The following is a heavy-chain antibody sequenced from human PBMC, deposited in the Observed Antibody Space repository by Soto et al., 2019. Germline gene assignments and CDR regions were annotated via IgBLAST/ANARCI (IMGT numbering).Heavy chain of an antibody. D-gene: IGHD3-3*01. V-gene: IGHV3-33*01. CDR1: GFTFSSYG. CDR2: IWYDGSNK. CDR3: ARGGGDFGVVITSGSYGDFDY. J-gene: IGHJ4*02. Sequence: QVQLVESGGGVVQPGRSLRLSCAASGFTFSSYGMHWVRQAPGKGLEWVAVIWYDGSNKYYADSVKGRFTISRDNSKNTLYLQMNSLRAEDTAVYYCARGGGDFGVVITSGSYGDFDYWGQGTLVTVSS.